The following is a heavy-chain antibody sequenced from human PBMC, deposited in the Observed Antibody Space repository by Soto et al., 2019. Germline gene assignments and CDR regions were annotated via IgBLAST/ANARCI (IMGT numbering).Heavy chain of an antibody. CDR2: INHSGST. V-gene: IGHV4-34*01. J-gene: IGHJ5*02. D-gene: IGHD2-2*01. CDR1: GLSFSGYY. CDR3: ARGKDIVVVPAAMAVGWWFDP. Sequence: SETLSLTCAFYGLSFSGYYWIWIRQPPGKGLEWFGEINHSGSTNYNPSLKSRVTISVDTSKNQFSLKLSSVTAADTAVYYCARGKDIVVVPAAMAVGWWFDPWGQGTLVTVSS.